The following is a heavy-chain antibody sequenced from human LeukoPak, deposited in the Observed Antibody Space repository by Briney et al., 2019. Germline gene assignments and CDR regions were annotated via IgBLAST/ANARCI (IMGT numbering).Heavy chain of an antibody. J-gene: IGHJ6*02. CDR1: GLTFSKSW. Sequence: GVSLRLSCAASGLTFSKSWMSWVRHAPGQGLEWLAAIKEDGSEKDYVASVKGRFTIARDNAKNSLYLQMNSLRAEDTAVYYCATYTDWVAGDVWGQGTSVSVSS. CDR3: ATYTDWVAGDV. CDR2: IKEDGSEK. D-gene: IGHD2-2*02. V-gene: IGHV3-7*01.